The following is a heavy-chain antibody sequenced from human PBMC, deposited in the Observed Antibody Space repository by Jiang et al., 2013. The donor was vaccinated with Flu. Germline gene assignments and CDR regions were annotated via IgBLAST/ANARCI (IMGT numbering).Heavy chain of an antibody. V-gene: IGHV1-24*01. D-gene: IGHD3-22*01. J-gene: IGHJ3*01. CDR2: FDPEDGEA. CDR1: GYTLTDSS. Sequence: SVKISCKVSGYTLTDSSMYWVRQTPGKGLEWMGGFDPEDGEATYAQQFQGRVIMTEDTSADTAYMELSSLRSEDTAMYYCATTRDYFDSSGYSYAFDVWGQGTMVTVSS. CDR3: ATTRDYFDSSGYSYAFDV.